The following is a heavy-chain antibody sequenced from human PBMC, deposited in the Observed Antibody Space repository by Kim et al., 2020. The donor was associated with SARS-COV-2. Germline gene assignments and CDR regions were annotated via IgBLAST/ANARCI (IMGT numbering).Heavy chain of an antibody. CDR3: TRRQLVRENWFDP. CDR2: IRSKANSYAT. D-gene: IGHD6-13*01. V-gene: IGHV3-73*01. Sequence: GGSLRLSCAASGFTFSGSAMHWVRQASGKGLEWVGRIRSKANSYATAYAASVKGRFTISRDDSKNTAYLQMNSLKTEDTAVYYCTRRQLVRENWFDPWGQGTLVTVSS. J-gene: IGHJ5*02. CDR1: GFTFSGSA.